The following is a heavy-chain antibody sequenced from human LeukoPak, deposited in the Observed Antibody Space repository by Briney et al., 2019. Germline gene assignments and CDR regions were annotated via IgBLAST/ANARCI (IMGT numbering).Heavy chain of an antibody. CDR3: ARDRDYDYGDYAAFDI. CDR1: GGSISSSSYY. J-gene: IGHJ3*02. V-gene: IGHV4-39*07. CDR2: IYYSGST. D-gene: IGHD4-17*01. Sequence: SETLSLTCTVSGGSISSSSYYWGWIRQPPGEGLEWIGSIYYSGSTYYNPSLKSRVTISVDTSKNQFSLKLSSVTAADTAVYYCARDRDYDYGDYAAFDIWGQGTMVTVSS.